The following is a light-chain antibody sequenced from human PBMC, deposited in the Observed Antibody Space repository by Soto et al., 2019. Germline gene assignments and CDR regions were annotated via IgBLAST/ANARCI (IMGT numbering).Light chain of an antibody. CDR3: QSYDSRLSGYV. J-gene: IGLJ1*01. CDR2: SNK. Sequence: QSVLTQPPSVSGAPGQRVTISCTGSSSNIGAGYDVHWYRQIPGITPKLLIYSNKNRPSGVPDRFSGSKSGTSASLAITGLQAEDEGEYYCQSYDSRLSGYVFGTGTKGTVL. CDR1: SSNIGAGYD. V-gene: IGLV1-40*01.